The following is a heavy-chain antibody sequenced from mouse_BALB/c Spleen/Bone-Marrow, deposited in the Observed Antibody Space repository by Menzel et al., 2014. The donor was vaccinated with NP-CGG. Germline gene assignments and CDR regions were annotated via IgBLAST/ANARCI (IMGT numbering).Heavy chain of an antibody. CDR3: TREGAY. V-gene: IGHV1S81*02. Sequence: QVHVKQSGAELVKPGASVKLSCKASGYTFTSYYMYWVKQRPGQGLEWIGEINHSNGDTNFNEKFKSKATLTVDKSSSTAYMQLSNLASEDSAVYYCTREGAYWGQGTLVTVSA. CDR1: GYTFTSYY. J-gene: IGHJ3*01. CDR2: INHSNGDT.